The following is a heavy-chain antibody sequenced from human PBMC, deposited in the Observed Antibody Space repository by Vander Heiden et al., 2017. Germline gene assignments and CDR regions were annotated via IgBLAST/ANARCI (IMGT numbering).Heavy chain of an antibody. CDR2: INPNSGGT. CDR3: AREQIAAAGNWFDP. Sequence: QVQLVQSGAEVTKPGTSMKVSCKASGDTFTVYYMHWVRQAPGQGLEWMGWINPNSGGTNYAQKFQGRVTMTRDTSISTAYMELSRLRSDDTAVYYCAREQIAAAGNWFDPWGQGTLVTVSS. D-gene: IGHD6-13*01. V-gene: IGHV1-2*02. J-gene: IGHJ5*02. CDR1: GDTFTVYY.